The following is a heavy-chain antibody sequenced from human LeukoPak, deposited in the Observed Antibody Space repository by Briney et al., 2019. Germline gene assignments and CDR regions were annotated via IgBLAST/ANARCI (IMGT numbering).Heavy chain of an antibody. D-gene: IGHD3-10*01. V-gene: IGHV4-39*07. CDR3: ARLTLVMYYYGSGSRRNWFDP. J-gene: IGHJ5*02. Sequence: KPSETLSLTCTVSGGSISSSSYYWSWIRQPPGKGLEWIGEINHSGSTNYNPSLNSRVTISVDTSKPQFSLKLSSVTAADTAVYYCARLTLVMYYYGSGSRRNWFDPWGQGTLVTVSS. CDR2: INHSGST. CDR1: GGSISSSSYY.